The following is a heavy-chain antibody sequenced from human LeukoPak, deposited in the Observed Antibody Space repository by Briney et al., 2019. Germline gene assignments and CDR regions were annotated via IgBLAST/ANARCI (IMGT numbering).Heavy chain of an antibody. J-gene: IGHJ6*03. D-gene: IGHD2-2*01. Sequence: GGSLRLSCAASGFTFSSYGMHWVRQAPGKGLEWVAVISYDGNNKYYADSVEGRCTISRDNSKNTLYLQMNSLRAEDTAIYYCAKDPEYCSSTRCYGDYYYYTDVWGKGTTVTISS. CDR1: GFTFSSYG. V-gene: IGHV3-30*18. CDR3: AKDPEYCSSTRCYGDYYYYTDV. CDR2: ISYDGNNK.